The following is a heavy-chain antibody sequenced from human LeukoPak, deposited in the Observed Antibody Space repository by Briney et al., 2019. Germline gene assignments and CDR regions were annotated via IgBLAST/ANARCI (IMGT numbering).Heavy chain of an antibody. Sequence: PSQTVSLTCTVSGGSISSGDYYWSWIRQPPGKGLEWIGYIYYSGSTYYNPSLNSRVTISVETSKNQFSLKLSSVTAADTAVYYCGRGREVRGPSFDYWGQGTLVTVSS. V-gene: IGHV4-30-4*01. CDR2: IYYSGST. D-gene: IGHD3-10*01. CDR3: GRGREVRGPSFDY. J-gene: IGHJ4*02. CDR1: GGSISSGDYY.